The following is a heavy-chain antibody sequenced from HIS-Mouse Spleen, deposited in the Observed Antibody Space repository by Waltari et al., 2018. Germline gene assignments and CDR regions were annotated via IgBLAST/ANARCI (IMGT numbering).Heavy chain of an antibody. CDR1: GGSISSYY. V-gene: IGHV4-4*07. J-gene: IGHJ4*02. CDR2: IYTSGST. D-gene: IGHD2-15*01. CDR3: ARYCSGGSCYGGSFDY. Sequence: QVQLQESGPGLVKPSETLSLTCPVPGGSISSYYWSWLRQPAGKGLEWIGRIYTSGSTNYNPSLKSRVTMSVDTSKNQFSLKLSSVTAADTAVYYCARYCSGGSCYGGSFDYWGQGTLVTVSS.